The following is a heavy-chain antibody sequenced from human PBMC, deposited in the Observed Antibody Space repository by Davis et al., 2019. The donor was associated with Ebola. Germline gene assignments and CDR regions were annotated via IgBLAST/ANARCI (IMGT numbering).Heavy chain of an antibody. J-gene: IGHJ4*02. Sequence: GESLKISCAASGFTFSSYAMSWVRQAPGKGLEWVSAISGSGGSTYYADSVKGRFTISRDNSKNTLYLQMNSLRAEDTAVYYCAKTLWVRTAVVGGPFDYWGQGTQVAVSS. CDR1: GFTFSSYA. CDR3: AKTLWVRTAVVGGPFDY. V-gene: IGHV3-23*01. D-gene: IGHD6-19*01. CDR2: ISGSGGST.